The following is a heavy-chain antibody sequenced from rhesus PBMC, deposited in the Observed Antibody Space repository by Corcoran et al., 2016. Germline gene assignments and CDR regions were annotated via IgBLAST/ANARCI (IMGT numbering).Heavy chain of an antibody. Sequence: QVQLQESGPGLVRPSETLPLTCAVSGASIGANYWSWIRLAPGRGLEWIGRIYGRRGTTDSNPSFNSRVAISIDTSNNKLSLSLKSVTAADTAVYYCAKAGVATDFDYWGQGVLVTVSS. CDR2: IYGRRGTT. V-gene: IGHV4S2*01. J-gene: IGHJ4*01. D-gene: IGHD1-44*01. CDR1: GASIGANY. CDR3: AKAGVATDFDY.